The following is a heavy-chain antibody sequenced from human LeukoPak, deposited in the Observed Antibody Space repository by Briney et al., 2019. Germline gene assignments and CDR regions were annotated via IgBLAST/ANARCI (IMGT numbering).Heavy chain of an antibody. CDR2: IWYDGSNK. J-gene: IGHJ1*01. CDR1: GFTFSSYG. Sequence: PGRSLRLSCAASGFTFSSYGMHWVRQAPGKGLEWVAVIWYDGSNKYYADSVKGRFTISRDNSKNTLYLQMNSLRAEDTAVYYCAKEGGYCSSTSCHEYFQHWGQGTLVTVSS. CDR3: AKEGGYCSSTSCHEYFQH. V-gene: IGHV3-33*06. D-gene: IGHD2-2*01.